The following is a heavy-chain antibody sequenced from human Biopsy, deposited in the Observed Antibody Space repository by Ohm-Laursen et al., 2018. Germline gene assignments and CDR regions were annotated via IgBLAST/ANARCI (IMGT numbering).Heavy chain of an antibody. CDR3: ARAPPLIRGVVESWFDP. CDR1: GGYISHYY. D-gene: IGHD3-10*01. J-gene: IGHJ5*02. Sequence: SDTLSLTCTVSGGYISHYYWTWIRQPAGQGLEWIGRIYITGETDYNPSLKSRVTMSVDSSKKQFSLKLKSVTAADTAIYYCARAPPLIRGVVESWFDPWGRGILVTVSS. V-gene: IGHV4-4*07. CDR2: IYITGET.